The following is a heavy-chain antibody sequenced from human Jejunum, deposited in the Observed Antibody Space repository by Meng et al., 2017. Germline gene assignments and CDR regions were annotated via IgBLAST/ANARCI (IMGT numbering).Heavy chain of an antibody. J-gene: IGHJ4*02. CDR3: AHSSSSSSFGFDY. V-gene: IGHV4-61*08. CDR1: GGSVSSAAYY. Sequence: VQVTGSGPGLVRPSETLSLPCTVSGGSVSSAAYYWNWIRQPPGKGLEWIGYIYYSGGTTYSPSLNSRVTISIDTAKNQVSLKVSSVTAADTAVYYCAHSSSSSSFGFDYWGQGTLVTVSS. D-gene: IGHD6-6*01. CDR2: IYYSGGT.